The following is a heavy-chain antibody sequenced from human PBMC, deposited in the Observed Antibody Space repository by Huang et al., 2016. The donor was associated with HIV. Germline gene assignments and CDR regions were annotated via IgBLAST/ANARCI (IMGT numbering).Heavy chain of an antibody. CDR3: ARNHDFWRGRMFAISYFDV. V-gene: IGHV4-39*01. J-gene: IGHJ2*01. Sequence: QMRFQESGPGLVKPSGTLSLTCNVSGGSINTGRYYWGWIRQPPGKGLEWFGSLYYTGKRHYDPSRKGRLTMSADTSKNQLSLNLSSVTAADTAIYYCARNHDFWRGRMFAISYFDVWGRGTLVTVAS. CDR2: LYYTGKR. D-gene: IGHD3-3*01. CDR1: GGSINTGRYY.